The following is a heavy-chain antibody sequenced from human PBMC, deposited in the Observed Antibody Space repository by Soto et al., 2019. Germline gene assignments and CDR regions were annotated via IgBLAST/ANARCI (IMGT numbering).Heavy chain of an antibody. Sequence: SETLSLTCTVSGGSISSYYWSWIRQPPGKGLEWIGYIYYSGSTNYNPSLKSRITISVDTSKNQFYLKLSSVTAADTAVYYCARVYCGGDCYSPNWFDPWGQGTLVTVS. CDR2: IYYSGST. V-gene: IGHV4-59*01. CDR3: ARVYCGGDCYSPNWFDP. D-gene: IGHD2-21*02. CDR1: GGSISSYY. J-gene: IGHJ5*02.